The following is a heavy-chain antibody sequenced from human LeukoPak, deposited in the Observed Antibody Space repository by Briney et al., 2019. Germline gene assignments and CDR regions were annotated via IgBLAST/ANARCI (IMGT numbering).Heavy chain of an antibody. V-gene: IGHV1-8*01. CDR2: MNPSTGNT. CDR1: GYTFTSYD. J-gene: IGHJ4*02. Sequence: ASVKVSCKASGYTFTSYDINWVRQATGQGLEWMGWMNPSTGNTGYAQKFQGRVTLTRNTSITTAYMELSSLGSEDTAVYYCAXXXXEYGSGSQDYWGQGTLVTVSS. CDR3: AXXXXEYGSGSQDY. D-gene: IGHD3-10*01.